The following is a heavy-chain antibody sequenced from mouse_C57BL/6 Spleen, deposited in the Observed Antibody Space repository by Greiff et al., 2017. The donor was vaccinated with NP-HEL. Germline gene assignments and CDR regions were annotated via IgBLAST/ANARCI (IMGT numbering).Heavy chain of an antibody. CDR1: GYTFTSYT. J-gene: IGHJ4*01. CDR2: INPSSGYT. Sequence: VQLQQSGAELARPGASVKMSCKASGYTFTSYTMHWVKQRPGQGLEWIGYINPSSGYTKYNQKFKDKATLTADKSSSTAYMQLSSLTSEDSAVYYCARYGNYDAMDDWGQGTSVTVSS. V-gene: IGHV1-4*01. CDR3: ARYGNYDAMDD. D-gene: IGHD2-1*01.